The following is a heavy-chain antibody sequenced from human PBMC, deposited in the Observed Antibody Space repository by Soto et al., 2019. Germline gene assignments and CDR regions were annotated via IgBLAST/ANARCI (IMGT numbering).Heavy chain of an antibody. D-gene: IGHD6-19*01. CDR3: HSGRDY. CDR2: ISYDGSNK. Sequence: QVQLVESGGGVVQPGRSLRLSCAASGFTFSSYAMHWVRQAPGKGLEWVAVISYDGSNKYYADSVKGRFTISRDNSKNTLYLQMNSLRAEDTAVYYCHSGRDYWGQGTLVTVSS. CDR1: GFTFSSYA. V-gene: IGHV3-30-3*01. J-gene: IGHJ4*02.